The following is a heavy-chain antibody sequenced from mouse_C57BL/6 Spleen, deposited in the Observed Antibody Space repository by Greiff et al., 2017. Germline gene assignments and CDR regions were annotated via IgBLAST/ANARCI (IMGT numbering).Heavy chain of an antibody. CDR3: ARPSWSYAMDY. Sequence: QVQLQQPGAELVRPGSSVKLSCKASGYTFTSYWMHWVKQRPIQGLEWIGNIDPSDSETHYNQKFKDKATLTVDKSSSTAYMQLSSLTSEDSAVYYCARPSWSYAMDYWGQGTSVTVSS. CDR1: GYTFTSYW. D-gene: IGHD1-1*02. CDR2: IDPSDSET. J-gene: IGHJ4*01. V-gene: IGHV1-52*01.